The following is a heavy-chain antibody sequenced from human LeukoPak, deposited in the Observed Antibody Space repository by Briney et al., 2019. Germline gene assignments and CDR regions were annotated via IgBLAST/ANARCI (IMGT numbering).Heavy chain of an antibody. CDR3: ARGYCSSTSCYTANWFDH. D-gene: IGHD2-2*02. J-gene: IGHJ5*02. Sequence: SETLSLTCAVYGASFSDYYWSWIRQPPGKGLEWIGEINHSGSTKYNPSLKSRVTISVDTSKNQFSLKLSSVTAADTAVYYCARGYCSSTSCYTANWFDHWGQGTLVTVSS. CDR2: INHSGST. V-gene: IGHV4-34*01. CDR1: GASFSDYY.